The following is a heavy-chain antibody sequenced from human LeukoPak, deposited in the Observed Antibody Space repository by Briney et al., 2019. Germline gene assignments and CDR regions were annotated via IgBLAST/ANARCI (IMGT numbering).Heavy chain of an antibody. Sequence: GGSLRLSCAASGFTFSSYSMNWVRQAPGKGLEWVSSISSSSSYIYCADSVKGRFTISRDNAKNSLYLQMNSLRAEDTAVYYCARDYYDSSGYYRYWGQGTLVTVSS. CDR2: ISSSSSYI. J-gene: IGHJ4*02. D-gene: IGHD3-22*01. CDR3: ARDYYDSSGYYRY. V-gene: IGHV3-21*01. CDR1: GFTFSSYS.